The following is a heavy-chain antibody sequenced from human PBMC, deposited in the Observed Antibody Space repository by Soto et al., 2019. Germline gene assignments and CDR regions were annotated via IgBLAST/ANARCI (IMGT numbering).Heavy chain of an antibody. CDR2: MNPNSGGT. D-gene: IGHD6-13*01. CDR1: GYTFSGYF. Sequence: QVQLVQSGADVKKPGASVKVSCKTSGYTFSGYFMHWLRQAPGQGLEWMGWMNPNSGGTDYAQNFQGRVSMTWDTSISTAYMELSRLRSYDTAIYYCARGYYSSSWRVFDYWGQGTLVPVSS. J-gene: IGHJ4*02. V-gene: IGHV1-2*02. CDR3: ARGYYSSSWRVFDY.